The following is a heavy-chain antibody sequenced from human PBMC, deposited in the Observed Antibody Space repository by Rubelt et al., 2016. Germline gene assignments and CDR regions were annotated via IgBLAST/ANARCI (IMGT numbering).Heavy chain of an antibody. V-gene: IGHV4-59*12. J-gene: IGHJ3*02. CDR2: IYYSGST. CDR3: ARTMVDATRDVCDI. D-gene: IGHD2-15*01. CDR1: GGSISNYY. Sequence: QVQLQESGPGLVKPSETLSLTCTVSGGSISNYYWSWIRQPPGKGLEWIGNIYYSGSTNYNPSLTSRVTIPVDRSTSQFSLNLRSVIAADTAVDYCARTMVDATRDVCDIWGQGTMVIVSS.